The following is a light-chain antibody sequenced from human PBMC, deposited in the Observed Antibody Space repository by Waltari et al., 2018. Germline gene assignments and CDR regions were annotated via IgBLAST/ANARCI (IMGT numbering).Light chain of an antibody. V-gene: IGLV2-14*03. J-gene: IGLJ1*01. Sequence: QSALTQPASVSGSPGQSITISCTGTSSDVGGYNYVSWYQQHPGKAPKFMIYDVSNRPSGVSNRCSGSKSGNTASLTISGLQAEDEADYYCSSYTSSYTYVFGTGTKVTVL. CDR2: DVS. CDR1: SSDVGGYNY. CDR3: SSYTSSYTYV.